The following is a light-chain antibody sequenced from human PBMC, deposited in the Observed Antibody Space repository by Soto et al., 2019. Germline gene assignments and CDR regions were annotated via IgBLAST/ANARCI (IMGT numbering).Light chain of an antibody. CDR1: QSVSSNS. Sequence: EIVLTHSPGTLSFSPVERATLSCSASQSVSSNSLAWYHQKPGQPPRLLMYGASSRATGIPDRFSGSGSGTDFTLTISRLEPEDFAMYYCQKYGSSLINFGQGTRLEIK. CDR2: GAS. CDR3: QKYGSSLIN. J-gene: IGKJ5*01. V-gene: IGKV3-20*01.